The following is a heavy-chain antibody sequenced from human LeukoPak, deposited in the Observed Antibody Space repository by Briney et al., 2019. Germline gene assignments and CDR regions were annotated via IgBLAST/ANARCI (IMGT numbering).Heavy chain of an antibody. CDR2: INPSGGST. V-gene: IGHV1-46*01. D-gene: IGHD2-2*01. CDR3: ARDPYCSSTSCLTHPGFDP. CDR1: GYTFTSYY. Sequence: GASVKVSCKASGYTFTSYYMHWVRQAPGQGLEWMGIINPSGGSTSYAQKFQGRVTMTRDTSTSTVYMELSSLRSEDTAVYYCARDPYCSSTSCLTHPGFDPWGQGTLVTVSS. J-gene: IGHJ5*02.